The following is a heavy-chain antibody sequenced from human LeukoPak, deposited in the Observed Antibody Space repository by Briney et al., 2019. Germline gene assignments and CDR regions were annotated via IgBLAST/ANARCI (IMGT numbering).Heavy chain of an antibody. V-gene: IGHV3-53*01. CDR3: AADYYYDSSGYYGIAFDI. Sequence: PGGSLRLSCAASGFTVSSNYMSWVRQAPGKGLEWVSVIYSGGSTYYADSVKGRFTISRDNSKNTLYLQMNSLRAEDTAVYYCAADYYYDSSGYYGIAFDIWGQGTMVTVSS. CDR1: GFTVSSNY. D-gene: IGHD3-22*01. J-gene: IGHJ3*02. CDR2: IYSGGST.